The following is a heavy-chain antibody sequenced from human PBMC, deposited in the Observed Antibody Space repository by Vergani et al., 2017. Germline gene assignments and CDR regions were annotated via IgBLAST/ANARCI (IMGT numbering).Heavy chain of an antibody. CDR2: IYYSGST. J-gene: IGHJ6*02. CDR3: ARPVRAVIWYGMDV. CDR1: GGSISSSSYY. V-gene: IGHV4-39*01. Sequence: QLQLQESGPGLVKPAETLSLTCTVSGGSISSSSYYWGWIRQPPGKGLEWIGSIYYSGSTYYNPCLKSRVTISVETSKNQFSLKLSSVTAADTAVYYCARPVRAVIWYGMDVWGQGTTVTVSS. D-gene: IGHD6-19*01.